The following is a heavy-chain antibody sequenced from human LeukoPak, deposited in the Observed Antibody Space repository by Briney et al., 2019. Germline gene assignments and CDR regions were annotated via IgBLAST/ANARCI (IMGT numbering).Heavy chain of an antibody. CDR3: VTDRYSDSAFGD. CDR2: INTDGSVT. CDR1: GLTVSTFW. J-gene: IGHJ4*02. V-gene: IGHV3-74*01. Sequence: PGGSLRLSCAASGLTVSTFWMHWVRQAPGEGLVWVSRINTDGSVTNYADSVEGRFTISRDNAKNMLYLQMNDLRAEDTAVYYCVTDRYSDSAFGDWGQGTLVTVSS. D-gene: IGHD1-26*01.